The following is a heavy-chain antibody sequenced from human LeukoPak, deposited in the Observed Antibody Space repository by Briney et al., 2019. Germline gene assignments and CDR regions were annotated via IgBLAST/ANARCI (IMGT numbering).Heavy chain of an antibody. V-gene: IGHV1-24*01. CDR2: FDPEDGET. D-gene: IGHD3-10*01. CDR3: ATALLHGPIHGSGSYYGT. J-gene: IGHJ5*02. CDR1: GYTLTELS. Sequence: ASVKVSCKVSGYTLTELSMHWVRQAPGKGLEWMGGFDPEDGETIYAQKFQGRVTMTEDTSTDTAYMELSSLRSEDTAVYYCATALLHGPIHGSGSYYGTWGQGTLVTVSS.